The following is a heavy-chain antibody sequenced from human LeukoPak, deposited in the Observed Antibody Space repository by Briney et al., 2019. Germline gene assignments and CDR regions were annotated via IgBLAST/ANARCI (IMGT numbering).Heavy chain of an antibody. CDR1: GGSISSSSYY. J-gene: IGHJ4*02. CDR2: IYYSGST. D-gene: IGHD1-14*01. V-gene: IGHV4-39*07. CDR3: ARDQGSIILGYFDY. Sequence: PSETLSLTCTVSGGSISSSSYYWGWIRQPPGKGLEWIGSIYYSGSTNYNPSLKSRVTISVDKSKNQFSLRLSSMTAADTAVYYCARDQGSIILGYFDYWGQGTLVTVSS.